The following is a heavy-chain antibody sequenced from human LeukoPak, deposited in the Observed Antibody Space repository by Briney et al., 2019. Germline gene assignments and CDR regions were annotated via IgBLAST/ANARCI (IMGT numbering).Heavy chain of an antibody. CDR3: AKDLSYCSSTSCRTILDYFDY. D-gene: IGHD2-2*01. V-gene: IGHV3-23*01. Sequence: GGSLRLSCAASGFTFSSYAMSWVRQAPGKGLEWVSAISGSGGSTYYADSVKGRFTISRDNSKNTLYLQMNSLRAEDTAVYYCAKDLSYCSSTSCRTILDYFDYWGQGTLVTVSS. CDR2: ISGSGGST. CDR1: GFTFSSYA. J-gene: IGHJ4*02.